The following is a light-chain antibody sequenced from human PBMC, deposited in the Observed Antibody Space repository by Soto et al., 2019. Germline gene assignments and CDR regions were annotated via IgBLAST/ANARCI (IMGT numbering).Light chain of an antibody. CDR1: QGAXNF. CDR3: QQHKQRTST. Sequence: IGLTQCASALSVSPGETASLSCRASQGAXNFFGWYKSKPGQAPRVLXAYISTRATGTPARLSGSGSGTEFTPTINRLHSADSALYYLQQHKQRTSTFGQGTRLEIK. CDR2: YIS. V-gene: IGKV3D-15*01. J-gene: IGKJ5*01.